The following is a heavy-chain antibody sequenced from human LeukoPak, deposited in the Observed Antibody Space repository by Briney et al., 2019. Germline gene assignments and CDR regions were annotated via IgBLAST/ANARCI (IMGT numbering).Heavy chain of an antibody. Sequence: ASVKVSCKAPGGTFSSYAISWVRQAPGQGLEWMGGIIPIFGTANYAQKFQGRVTITADESTSTAYMELSSLRSEDTAVYYCATYDSSGYYSLGYYFDYWGQGTLVTVSS. D-gene: IGHD3-22*01. V-gene: IGHV1-69*13. CDR3: ATYDSSGYYSLGYYFDY. CDR2: IIPIFGTA. CDR1: GGTFSSYA. J-gene: IGHJ4*02.